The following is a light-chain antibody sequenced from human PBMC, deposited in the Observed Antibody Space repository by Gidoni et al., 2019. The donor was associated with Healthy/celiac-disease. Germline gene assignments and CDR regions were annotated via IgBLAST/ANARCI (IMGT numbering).Light chain of an antibody. CDR1: SSDVGGYNY. V-gene: IGLV2-14*01. CDR2: EVS. Sequence: ITIPCTGTSSDVGGYNYVSWYQQHPGKDPKLMIYEVSNRPSGVSNRFSGSKSGNTASLTISGLQAEDEADYYCSSYTSSSTLNVFGTGTKVTVL. J-gene: IGLJ1*01. CDR3: SSYTSSSTLNV.